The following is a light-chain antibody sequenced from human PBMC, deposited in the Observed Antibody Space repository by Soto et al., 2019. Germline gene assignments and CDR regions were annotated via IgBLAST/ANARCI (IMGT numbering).Light chain of an antibody. V-gene: IGKV3-15*01. CDR3: QQYNGWPPL. CDR2: GAS. Sequence: ERVMTQPPATLSVSPGERATLSCRASQSLSTNLAWYQQKPGQAPRLLIYGASTRATGIPARFSGSGSGTEFTLTISSLQSEDFAVYYCQQYNGWPPLFGPGTKVDIK. J-gene: IGKJ3*01. CDR1: QSLSTN.